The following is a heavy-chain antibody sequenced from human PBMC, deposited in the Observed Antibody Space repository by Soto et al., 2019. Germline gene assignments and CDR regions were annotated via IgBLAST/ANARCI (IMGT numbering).Heavy chain of an antibody. CDR2: ISAYNGNT. CDR3: ARDLITMVRGVTDYYYGMDV. J-gene: IGHJ6*02. V-gene: IGHV1-18*01. D-gene: IGHD3-10*01. Sequence: AAVKVSCKASGYTFTRYGISWVRQAPGQGLEWMGWISAYNGNTNYAQKLQGRVTMTTDTSTSTAYMELRSLRSDDTAVYYCARDLITMVRGVTDYYYGMDVWGQGTTVTVSS. CDR1: GYTFTRYG.